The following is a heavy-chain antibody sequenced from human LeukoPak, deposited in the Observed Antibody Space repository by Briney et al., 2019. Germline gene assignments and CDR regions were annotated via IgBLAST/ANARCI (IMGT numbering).Heavy chain of an antibody. J-gene: IGHJ4*02. CDR2: INPNSGGT. CDR1: GYTFTGYY. CDR3: ARVRWSYYYGSGSPGDY. Sequence: GASVKVSCKASGYTFTGYYMHWVRQAPGQGLEWMGWINPNSGGTNYARKFQGRVTMTRDTSISTAYMELSRLRSDDTAVYYCARVRWSYYYGSGSPGDYWGQGTLVTVSS. V-gene: IGHV1-2*02. D-gene: IGHD3-10*01.